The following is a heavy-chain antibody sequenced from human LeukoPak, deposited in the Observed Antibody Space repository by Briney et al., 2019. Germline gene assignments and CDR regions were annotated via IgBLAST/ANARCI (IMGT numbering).Heavy chain of an antibody. V-gene: IGHV4-61*01. D-gene: IGHD5-12*01. J-gene: IGHJ4*02. CDR3: AREYSGFDY. Sequence: SETLSLTCTVSGDPISSYSDYTNYKWTWIRQPPGRGLEWIGYVYYSGSTNYKPSLKSRVTISVDTSKNQFSLKLTSVTAADTAVYYCAREYSGFDYWGQGTLVTVSS. CDR1: GDPISSYSDY. CDR2: VYYSGST.